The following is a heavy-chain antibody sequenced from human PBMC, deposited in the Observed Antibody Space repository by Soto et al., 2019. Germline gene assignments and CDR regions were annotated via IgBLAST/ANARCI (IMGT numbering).Heavy chain of an antibody. Sequence: QITLKESGPTMVKPTQALTLTCSFSGFSLKTRGVGLGWIRQPPGKALEWLALIYWDDDNRYSPSLKSRLTVTKDTSKNQVFLTLTNLDPVDTGTYFCANRMYMRSDWNYGAFDFWGQGTVVTVSS. CDR1: GFSLKTRGVG. D-gene: IGHD1-7*01. V-gene: IGHV2-5*02. J-gene: IGHJ3*01. CDR3: ANRMYMRSDWNYGAFDF. CDR2: IYWDDDN.